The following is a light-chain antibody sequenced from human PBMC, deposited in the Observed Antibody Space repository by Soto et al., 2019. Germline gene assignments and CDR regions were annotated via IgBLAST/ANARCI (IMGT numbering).Light chain of an antibody. CDR3: KQSYNGPFT. V-gene: IGKV1-39*01. Sequence: DIQMTQSPSSLSASVGDRVTVTCRAGQSISRYLNWYQQRPGKAPKLLIYRASSLQTGVPSRFSGSGSGTDFTHTTNSMQPEDFATYYCKQSYNGPFTFGPGTKVDIK. J-gene: IGKJ3*01. CDR1: QSISRY. CDR2: RAS.